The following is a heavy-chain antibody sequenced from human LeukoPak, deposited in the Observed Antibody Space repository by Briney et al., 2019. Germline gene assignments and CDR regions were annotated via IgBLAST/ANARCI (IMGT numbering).Heavy chain of an antibody. J-gene: IGHJ5*02. Sequence: ASVYVSCNASGSRVTSIGFSWAREAHAQGLEPMGLFSTYIGVTHYADKFEDRVTMTIDTSTTTAYMELRSLRYDDTAVYYCARDSDYSGNGNGDWFDPWGQGTVVTVSS. V-gene: IGHV1-18*04. D-gene: IGHD4-11*01. CDR3: ARDSDYSGNGNGDWFDP. CDR2: FSTYIGVT. CDR1: GSRVTSIG.